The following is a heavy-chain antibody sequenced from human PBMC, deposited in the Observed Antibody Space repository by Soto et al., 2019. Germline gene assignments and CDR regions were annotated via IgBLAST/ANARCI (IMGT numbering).Heavy chain of an antibody. J-gene: IGHJ6*02. V-gene: IGHV1-18*04. CDR1: GYTFTNYG. CDR2: ISGYNGNR. CDR3: ARDREYYYDSSGNYYYHSGMDV. D-gene: IGHD3-22*01. Sequence: QVQLVESGAAVKKPGASVKVSCKASGYTFTNYGISWVRQAPGQGLEWMGWISGYNGNRKYAQKFQGRVTMTTDTPTNTAYMERRSLRSDDTAVYYCARDREYYYDSSGNYYYHSGMDVWGQGTKVPVA.